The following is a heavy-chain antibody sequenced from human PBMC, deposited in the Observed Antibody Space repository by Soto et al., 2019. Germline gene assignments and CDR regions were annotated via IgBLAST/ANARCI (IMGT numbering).Heavy chain of an antibody. J-gene: IGHJ4*02. CDR1: GYSFTSHY. V-gene: IGHV1-46*01. D-gene: IGHD1-26*01. CDR3: VRDDIGLGIDY. Sequence: ASVKVSCKAIGYSFTSHYMHWVRQAPGQGLEWMGTIYPGGVNVAYAQKFEGRVTMTKDTSTSTVYMELNSLRAEDTAVYYCVRDDIGLGIDYWGLGTLVTVSS. CDR2: IYPGGVNV.